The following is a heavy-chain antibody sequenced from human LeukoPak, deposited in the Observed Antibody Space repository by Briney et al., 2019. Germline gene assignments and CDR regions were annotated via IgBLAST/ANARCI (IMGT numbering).Heavy chain of an antibody. CDR3: ARGTLLYSSSPPRRYNGYMDV. CDR2: INHSGST. V-gene: IGHV4-34*01. Sequence: SETLSLTCAVYGVSCCGYYWSWIRPPPGKGLEWSGEINHSGSTNYNPSLKSRVTICVDTCKNQFSLRTSSVTPADTAVYSCARGTLLYSSSPPRRYNGYMDVWGKGTTVTVSS. J-gene: IGHJ6*03. D-gene: IGHD6-6*01. CDR1: GVSCCGYY.